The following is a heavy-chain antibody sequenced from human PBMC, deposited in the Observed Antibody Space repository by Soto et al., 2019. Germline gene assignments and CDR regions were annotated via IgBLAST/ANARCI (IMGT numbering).Heavy chain of an antibody. CDR2: IRSGGNT. Sequence: GGSLRLSCAASGFTVSTDWMYWVRQAPGKGLEWVSVIRSGGNTYYADSVEGRFTISRDNSKNTVYLQMNSLRAEDTAVYYCLSGNSPSSTWGQGTLVTSPQ. D-gene: IGHD5-12*01. V-gene: IGHV3-66*01. CDR1: GFTVSTDW. J-gene: IGHJ5*02. CDR3: LSGNSPSST.